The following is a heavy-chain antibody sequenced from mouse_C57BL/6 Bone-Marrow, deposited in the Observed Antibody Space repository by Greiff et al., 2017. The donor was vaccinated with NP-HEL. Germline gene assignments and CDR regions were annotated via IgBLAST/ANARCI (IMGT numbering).Heavy chain of an antibody. Sequence: EVKLMESGPGLAKPSQTLSLTCSVTGYSITSDYWNWIRKFPGNKLEYMGYISYSGSTYYNPSLKSRISITRDTSKNQYYLQLNSVTTEDTATYYCARSPYSNYYAMDYWGQGTSVTVSS. CDR3: ARSPYSNYYAMDY. CDR1: GYSITSDY. V-gene: IGHV3-8*01. CDR2: ISYSGST. J-gene: IGHJ4*01. D-gene: IGHD2-5*01.